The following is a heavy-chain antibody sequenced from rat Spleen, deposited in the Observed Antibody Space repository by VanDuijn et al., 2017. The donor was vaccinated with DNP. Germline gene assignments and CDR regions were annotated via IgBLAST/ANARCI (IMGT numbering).Heavy chain of an antibody. Sequence: MQLKESGPGLVLPSQNLSLTCIVSGFSLAVFSVHWLRQVPMRGLEWVATIQSDGSSTYYRDSGRGRFTFSRNNAEGTLYLQMDSLRSEDTATYYCERHRLYHNLFDYWGQGVMVTVAS. J-gene: IGHJ2*01. V-gene: IGHV5-7*01. CDR3: ERHRLYHNLFDY. CDR1: GFSLAVFS. CDR2: IQSDGSST. D-gene: IGHD1-10*01.